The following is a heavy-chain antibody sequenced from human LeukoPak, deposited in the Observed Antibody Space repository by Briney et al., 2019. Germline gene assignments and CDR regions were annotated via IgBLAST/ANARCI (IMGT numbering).Heavy chain of an antibody. D-gene: IGHD5-24*01. J-gene: IGHJ3*01. CDR2: IASSGRNT. CDR1: GFNFNDAA. CDR3: AKDIQLSA. Sequence: PGGSLRLSCAASGFNFNDAAMTWVRQAPGKGLEWVSLIASSGRNTYYTDSVRGRFTISRDNSKKTLSLQMNSLRVEDTAKYYCAKDIQLSAWGLGTMVTVSS. V-gene: IGHV3-23*01.